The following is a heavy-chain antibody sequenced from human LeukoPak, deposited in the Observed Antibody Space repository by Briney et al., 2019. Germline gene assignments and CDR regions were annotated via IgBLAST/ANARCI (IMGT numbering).Heavy chain of an antibody. V-gene: IGHV3-11*06. CDR2: ISSSSSHT. CDR3: ARGHYELWL. J-gene: IGHJ1*01. D-gene: IGHD3-3*01. CDR1: GFTFRTYE. Sequence: GGSLRLSCAASGFTFRTYEMSWVRQAPGKGLEWISYISSSSSHTNYADSVKGRFTISRDNAKNSLYLQMSSLRAEDTAVYYCARGHYELWLWGQGTLVTVSS.